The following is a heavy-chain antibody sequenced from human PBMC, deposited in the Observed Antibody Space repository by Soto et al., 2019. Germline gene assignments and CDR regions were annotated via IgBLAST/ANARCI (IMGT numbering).Heavy chain of an antibody. J-gene: IGHJ4*02. V-gene: IGHV3-33*01. CDR1: GFIFSSFA. D-gene: IGHD1-26*01. CDR2: IRYDGTEK. CDR3: ARDFTQVGPLDF. Sequence: GGSLRLSCAASGFIFSSFALHWVRQAPGKGLEWVAVIRYDGTEKYNGDSVKGRFTISRDNSKNTVYLEMTSLKAEDTAVYYCARDFTQVGPLDFWGQGTLVTVFS.